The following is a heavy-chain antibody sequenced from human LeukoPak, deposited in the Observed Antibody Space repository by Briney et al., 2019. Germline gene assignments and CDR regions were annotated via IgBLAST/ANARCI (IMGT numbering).Heavy chain of an antibody. D-gene: IGHD6-19*01. Sequence: GGSLRLSCAASGFTFSSYAMSWVRQAPGKGLEWVSAISGSGGSTYYADSVKGRFTISRDNSKNTLYLQMNSLRVEDTAVYYCAGPRAVAGLGTEYYYYGMDVWGQGTTVTVSS. V-gene: IGHV3-23*01. J-gene: IGHJ6*02. CDR2: ISGSGGST. CDR1: GFTFSSYA. CDR3: AGPRAVAGLGTEYYYYGMDV.